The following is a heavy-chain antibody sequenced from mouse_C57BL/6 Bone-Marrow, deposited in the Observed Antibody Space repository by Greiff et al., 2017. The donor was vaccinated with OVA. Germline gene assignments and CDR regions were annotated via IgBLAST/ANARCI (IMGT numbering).Heavy chain of an antibody. D-gene: IGHD3-3*01. J-gene: IGHJ4*01. Sequence: VQVVESDAELVKPGASVKISCKASGYTFTDHTIHWMKQRPEQGLEWIGYIYPRDGSTKYNEKFKGKATLTADKSSSTAYMQLNSLTSEDAAVYFCARAGSYYYAMDYWGQGTSVTVSA. CDR1: GYTFTDHT. V-gene: IGHV1-78*01. CDR3: ARAGSYYYAMDY. CDR2: IYPRDGST.